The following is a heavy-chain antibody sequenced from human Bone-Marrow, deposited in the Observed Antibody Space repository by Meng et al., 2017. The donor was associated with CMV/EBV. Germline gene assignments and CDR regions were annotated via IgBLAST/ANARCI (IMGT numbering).Heavy chain of an antibody. J-gene: IGHJ4*02. CDR2: INPNNDT. D-gene: IGHD2-21*01. CDR1: GDTVTGYY. CDR3: AKDGLGEAAVVVRDVTEY. Sequence: QGQVGQSWCGVEKPGASVKVSCKAPGDTVTGYYIHRVRQAPGQWLEWMGWINPNNDTNYAQNFQGRVTMTRDMSINTVYMELSRLTSDDTAVYYCAKDGLGEAAVVVRDVTEYRGQGTLVTVSS. V-gene: IGHV1-2*02.